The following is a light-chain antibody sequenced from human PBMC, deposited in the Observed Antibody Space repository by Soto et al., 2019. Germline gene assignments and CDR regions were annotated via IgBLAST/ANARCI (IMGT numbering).Light chain of an antibody. CDR3: PSWDGSLRGGV. CDR2: RSR. CDR1: GSNIGSNY. V-gene: IGLV1-47*01. Sequence: QSVVTQTPSASGTPGQRVTISCSGSGSNIGSNYVYWYQQLPGTAPRLLIYRSRERPSGVPDRFSGSKSGTSAYLVITGLRSEDEADYYCPSWDGSLRGGVFGKGTQVTVL. J-gene: IGLJ6*01.